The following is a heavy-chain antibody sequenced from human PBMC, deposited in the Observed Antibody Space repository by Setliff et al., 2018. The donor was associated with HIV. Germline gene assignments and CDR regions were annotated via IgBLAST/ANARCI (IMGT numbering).Heavy chain of an antibody. J-gene: IGHJ4*02. D-gene: IGHD3-3*01. CDR2: INYSGST. CDR3: ARVPFTTGFDY. CDR1: GGSISSGGYY. V-gene: IGHV4-31*03. Sequence: PSETLSLTCTVSGGSISSGGYYWSWIRQHPGKGLEWIGDINYSGSTYYNPSLKSRVTISVDTSKNHFSLKLSSVTAADTAVFYCARVPFTTGFDYWGQGILVTVSS.